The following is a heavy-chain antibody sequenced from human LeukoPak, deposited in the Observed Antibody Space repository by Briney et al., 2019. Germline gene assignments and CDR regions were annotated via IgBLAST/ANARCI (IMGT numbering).Heavy chain of an antibody. D-gene: IGHD3-22*01. V-gene: IGHV3-7*01. CDR1: GFTFSSYW. CDR3: ARASYYYDSSGYYQYYFDY. Sequence: GGSLRLSCAASGFTFSSYWMSWVRQAPGKGLEWVANIKQDGSEKYYVDSVKGRFTISRDNAKNSLYLQMNSLRAEDTAVYYCARASYYYDSSGYYQYYFDYWGQGTLVTVSS. J-gene: IGHJ4*02. CDR2: IKQDGSEK.